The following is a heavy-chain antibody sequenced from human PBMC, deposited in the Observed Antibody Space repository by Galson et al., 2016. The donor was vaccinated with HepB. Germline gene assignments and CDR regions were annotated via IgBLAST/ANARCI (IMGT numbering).Heavy chain of an antibody. J-gene: IGHJ6*02. Sequence: SLRLSCAVSGFTFSNYAMSWVRQAPGKGLEWLSAISGSGVGTYYADSLKGRFTISRDNSKNTLYLQMNSLRAEDTAIYYCAKDQGYIYASGYGMDGWGQGTTVTVSS. D-gene: IGHD5-18*01. V-gene: IGHV3-23*01. CDR3: AKDQGYIYASGYGMDG. CDR2: ISGSGVGT. CDR1: GFTFSNYA.